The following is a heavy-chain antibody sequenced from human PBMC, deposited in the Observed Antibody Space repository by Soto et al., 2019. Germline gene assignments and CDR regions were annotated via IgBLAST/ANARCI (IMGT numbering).Heavy chain of an antibody. J-gene: IGHJ4*02. CDR2: ITPLFGSA. Sequence: QVQLVQSGAEVKKSGSSVKVSCKASGGTFSSYSISWVRQAPGQGLEWMGGITPLFGSANYAQKFQGRVSITADESTSTAYMQLSSLRSEDTAVYYCAREGYGDYSKPFYYWGQVTLVTVAS. V-gene: IGHV1-69*01. CDR3: AREGYGDYSKPFYY. D-gene: IGHD4-17*01. CDR1: GGTFSSYS.